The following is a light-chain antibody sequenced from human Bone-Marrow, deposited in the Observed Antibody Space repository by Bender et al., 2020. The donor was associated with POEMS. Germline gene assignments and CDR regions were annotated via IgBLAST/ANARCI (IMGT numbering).Light chain of an antibody. CDR3: GSYTSNNTPWV. CDR1: SRDVGGYNY. J-gene: IGLJ3*02. V-gene: IGLV2-14*01. Sequence: QSALTQPASVSGSPGQSITISCTGTSRDVGGYNYVSWYQQHPGKAPKVMIYDVSNRASGISNRFSGSKSGNTASLTISGLQAEDEADYYCGSYTSNNTPWVFGDGTKVTVL. CDR2: DVS.